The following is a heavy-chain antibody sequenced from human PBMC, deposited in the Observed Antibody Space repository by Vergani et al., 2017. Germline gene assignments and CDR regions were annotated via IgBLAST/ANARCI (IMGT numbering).Heavy chain of an antibody. CDR3: AGHIEPNYYDSSGYSYYFDC. J-gene: IGHJ4*02. D-gene: IGHD3-22*01. V-gene: IGHV5-51*01. CDR1: GYSFTSYW. CDR2: IYPGDSDT. Sequence: EVQLVQSGAEVKKPGESLKISCKGSGYSFTSYWIGWVRQMPGKGLEWMGIIYPGDSDTRYSPSFQGQVTISANKSISTAYLQWSSLKASDTAMYYCAGHIEPNYYDSSGYSYYFDCWSQGTLVTVSS.